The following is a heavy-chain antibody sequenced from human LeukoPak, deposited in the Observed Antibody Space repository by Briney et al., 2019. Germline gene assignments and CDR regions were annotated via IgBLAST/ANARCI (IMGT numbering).Heavy chain of an antibody. J-gene: IGHJ4*02. V-gene: IGHV3-30*02. CDR1: GFTFSSYG. CDR2: IRYDGSNK. D-gene: IGHD6-19*01. Sequence: GGSLRLSCAASGFTFSSYGMHWVRQAPGKGLEWLAFIRYDGSNKYYADSVKGRFTISRDNSKNTLYLQMNSLRAEDTAVYYCAKPFSSGWDNYFDYWGQGTLVTVSS. CDR3: AKPFSSGWDNYFDY.